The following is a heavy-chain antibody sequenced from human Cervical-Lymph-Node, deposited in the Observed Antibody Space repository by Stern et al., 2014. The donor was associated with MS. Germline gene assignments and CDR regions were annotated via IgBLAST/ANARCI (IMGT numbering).Heavy chain of an antibody. D-gene: IGHD6-13*01. V-gene: IGHV1-46*01. CDR2: INPRGGSS. Sequence: VQLVQSGAEVKKPGASVKVSCKASGYSFIDQYIYWVRQAPGQGLEWMGTINPRGGSSTHAQKFEGRVTMTRDTSTSTVYMELSSLRSEDTAIYYCARDVASGNSSWYLHWFDPWGQGTLVTVSS. J-gene: IGHJ5*02. CDR3: ARDVASGNSSWYLHWFDP. CDR1: GYSFIDQY.